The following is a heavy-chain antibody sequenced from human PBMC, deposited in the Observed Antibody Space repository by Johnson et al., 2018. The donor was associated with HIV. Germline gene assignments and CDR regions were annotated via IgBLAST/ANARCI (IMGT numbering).Heavy chain of an antibody. V-gene: IGHV3-33*03. D-gene: IGHD2-15*01. J-gene: IGHJ3*02. CDR1: GFTFSYFG. Sequence: QVQLVESGGGVVQPGRSLRLSCAASGFTFSYFGMHWVRQAPGKGLEWVATVWYDGSNKYYADSVKGRFSISRDNAKNSLHLQMNSLRAEDTAVYYCARLRSGNRAFDIWGRGTMVTVSS. CDR3: ARLRSGNRAFDI. CDR2: VWYDGSNK.